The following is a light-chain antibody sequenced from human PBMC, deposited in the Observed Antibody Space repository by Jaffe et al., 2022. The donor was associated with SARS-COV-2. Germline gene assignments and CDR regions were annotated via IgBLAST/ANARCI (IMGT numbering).Light chain of an antibody. CDR1: TSNIGSNT. V-gene: IGLV1-44*01. J-gene: IGLJ2*01. CDR2: SNN. Sequence: QSVLTQSPSASGTPGQRVTISCSGSTSNIGSNTVNWYQQLPGTAPKLLIYSNNQRPSGVPDRFSGSKSGTSASLAISGLQSEDEAEYYCAAWDDSLNAVVFGGGTKLTVL. CDR3: AAWDDSLNAVV.